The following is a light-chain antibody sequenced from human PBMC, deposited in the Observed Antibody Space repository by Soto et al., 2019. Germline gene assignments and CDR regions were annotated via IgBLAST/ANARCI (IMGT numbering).Light chain of an antibody. J-gene: IGKJ1*01. CDR1: QSIGNW. Sequence: DIQMTQSPSTLSASVGDRVTITCRASQSIGNWLAWYQQTPGKAPKLLIYDASSLKSGAPSRFSGSGSGTEFALPISSLQAEDFATYYCQQYSTNSWTFGQGTKVEIK. V-gene: IGKV1-5*01. CDR3: QQYSTNSWT. CDR2: DAS.